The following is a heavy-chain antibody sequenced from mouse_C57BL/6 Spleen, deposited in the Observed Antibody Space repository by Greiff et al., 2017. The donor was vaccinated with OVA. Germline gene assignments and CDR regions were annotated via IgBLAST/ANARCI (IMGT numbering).Heavy chain of an antibody. J-gene: IGHJ2*01. V-gene: IGHV5-6*01. CDR2: ISSGGSYT. CDR1: GFTFSSYG. D-gene: IGHD4-1*01. CDR3: ARHELGQGGYYFDY. Sequence: EVNVVESGGDLVKPGGSLKLSCAASGFTFSSYGMSWVRQTPDKRLEWVATISSGGSYTYYPDSVKGRFTISRDNAKNTLYLQMSSLKSEDTAMYYCARHELGQGGYYFDYWGQGTTLTVSS.